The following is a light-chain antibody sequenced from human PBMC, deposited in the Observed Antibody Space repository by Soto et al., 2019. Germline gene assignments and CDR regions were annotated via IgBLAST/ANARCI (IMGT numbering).Light chain of an antibody. CDR1: SSDVGGYNY. CDR2: DVS. Sequence: QSALTQPASVSGSPGQSITISCTGTSSDVGGYNYVSWYQQHPGKAPKLMIYDVSNWPSGVSNRFSGSKSGNTASLTISGLQAEDEADYYCISYTSSSTWVFGGGTKLTVL. CDR3: ISYTSSSTWV. V-gene: IGLV2-14*01. J-gene: IGLJ3*02.